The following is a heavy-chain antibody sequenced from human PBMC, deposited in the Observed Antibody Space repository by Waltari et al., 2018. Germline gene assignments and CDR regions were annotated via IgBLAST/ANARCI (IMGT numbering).Heavy chain of an antibody. Sequence: QLQLQESGPGLVKPSETLSLPCTVSGGSISSSRYYWGWFRQPPGKGLEWIGSIYYSGSTYYNPSLKSRVTISVDTSKNQFSLKLSSVTAADTAVYYCARGVIYGDYADYWGQGTLVTVSS. CDR1: GGSISSSRYY. CDR2: IYYSGST. J-gene: IGHJ4*02. D-gene: IGHD4-17*01. CDR3: ARGVIYGDYADY. V-gene: IGHV4-39*07.